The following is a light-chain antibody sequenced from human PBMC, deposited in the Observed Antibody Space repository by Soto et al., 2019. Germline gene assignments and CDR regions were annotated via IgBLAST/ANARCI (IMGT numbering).Light chain of an antibody. CDR1: SSDVGNYNY. V-gene: IGLV2-14*01. Sequence: QSALTQPASVSGSPGQSITISCTGTSSDVGNYNYVSWYQHHPGKGPQLLIYEVTNRPSGVSTRFSGSKSGNTASLTISGLQAEDEAEYYCSSYTSDITHIFGTGTKLTV. J-gene: IGLJ1*01. CDR2: EVT. CDR3: SSYTSDITHI.